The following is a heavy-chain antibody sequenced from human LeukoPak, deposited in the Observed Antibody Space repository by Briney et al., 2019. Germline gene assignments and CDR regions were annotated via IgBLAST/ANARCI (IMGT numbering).Heavy chain of an antibody. CDR3: AKDLLNYYDSSGYPYYFDY. J-gene: IGHJ4*02. CDR1: GFTFSGYW. CDR2: IKQDGSEK. Sequence: PGGSLRLSCAASGFTFSGYWMSWVRQAPGKGLEWVANIKQDGSEKYYVDSVKGRFTISRDNAKNSMYLQMNSLRAEDTAVYYCAKDLLNYYDSSGYPYYFDYWGQGTLVTVSS. D-gene: IGHD3-22*01. V-gene: IGHV3-7*03.